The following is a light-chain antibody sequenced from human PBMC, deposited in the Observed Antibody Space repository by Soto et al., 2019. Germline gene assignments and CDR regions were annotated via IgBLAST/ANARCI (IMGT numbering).Light chain of an antibody. CDR3: CSYAGSSTFDVV. CDR1: SSDVGSYNL. V-gene: IGLV2-23*02. J-gene: IGLJ2*01. Sequence: QSVLTQPACVSGSPGQSITISCTGTSSDVGSYNLVSWYQQHPGKAPKLMIYEVSKRPSGVSNRFSGSKSGNTASLTISGLQAEDEADYYCCSYAGSSTFDVVFGGGTQLTVL. CDR2: EVS.